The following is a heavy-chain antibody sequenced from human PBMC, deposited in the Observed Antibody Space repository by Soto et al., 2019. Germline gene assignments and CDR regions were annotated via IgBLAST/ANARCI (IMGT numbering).Heavy chain of an antibody. V-gene: IGHV4-59*08. D-gene: IGHD3-16*01. CDR2: ISYSGST. Sequence: QVQLQESGPGLVKPSETLFLTCTVSGGSISSYYWSWIRQPPGKGLEWIGYISYSGSTNYNPSLKSRVTISVDTSKNPFPLKRGSVTAADTAVYYWARPRQAVGGGGDAFDIWGQGTMVTVSS. CDR3: ARPRQAVGGGGDAFDI. CDR1: GGSISSYY. J-gene: IGHJ3*02.